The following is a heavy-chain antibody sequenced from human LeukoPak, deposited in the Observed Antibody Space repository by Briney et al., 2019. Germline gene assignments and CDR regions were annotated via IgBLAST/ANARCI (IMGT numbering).Heavy chain of an antibody. CDR3: AKDLRPIYY. CDR1: GFSFSSYS. J-gene: IGHJ4*02. V-gene: IGHV3-23*01. CDR2: ISGSGGST. D-gene: IGHD3-3*02. Sequence: GGSLRLSCVASGFSFSSYSMNWVRQAPGKGLEWVSAISGSGGSTYYADSVKGRFTISGDNSKNTLYLQMNSLRAEDTAIYYCAKDLRPIYYWGQGTLVTVSS.